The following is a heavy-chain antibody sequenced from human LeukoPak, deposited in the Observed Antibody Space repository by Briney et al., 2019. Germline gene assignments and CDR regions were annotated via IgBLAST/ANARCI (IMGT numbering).Heavy chain of an antibody. CDR2: IYYSGST. Sequence: SETLSLTCAVYGGSFSGYYWSWIRQPPGKGLEWIGYIYYSGSTNYNPSLKSRVTISVDTSKNQFSLKLSAVTAADTAVYYCAMTPGSYFDNWGQGTQVTVS. V-gene: IGHV4-59*12. CDR1: GGSFSGYY. D-gene: IGHD1-26*01. CDR3: AMTPGSYFDN. J-gene: IGHJ4*02.